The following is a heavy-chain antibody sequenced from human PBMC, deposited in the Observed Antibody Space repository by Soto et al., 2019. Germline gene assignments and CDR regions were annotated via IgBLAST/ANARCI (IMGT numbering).Heavy chain of an antibody. Sequence: ASVKVSCKASGYTFTSYGISWVRQAPGQGLEWMGWISAYNGNTNYAQKLQGRVTMTTDTSTSTAYMELRSLRSDDTAVYYCARGRDYDILTGYYSDAVDIRGQATMFTVS. CDR1: GYTFTSYG. V-gene: IGHV1-18*01. CDR2: ISAYNGNT. D-gene: IGHD3-9*01. CDR3: ARGRDYDILTGYYSDAVDI. J-gene: IGHJ3*02.